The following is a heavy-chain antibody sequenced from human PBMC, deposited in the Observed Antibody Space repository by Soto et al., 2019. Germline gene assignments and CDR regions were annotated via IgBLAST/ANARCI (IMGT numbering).Heavy chain of an antibody. Sequence: EVQLSESGGGLVQPGGSLRLSCVASGFTFNTFAISWVRQAPGKGLEWVSGIGGSGTSTFYADSVKGRFTISRDNSKNNLNRKMNSLGDEDPALYYCPKPIMVSSGPEAPGGQGPLVT. CDR2: IGGSGTST. D-gene: IGHD2-8*01. J-gene: IGHJ5*02. CDR1: GFTFNTFA. CDR3: PKPIMVSSGPEAP. V-gene: IGHV3-23*01.